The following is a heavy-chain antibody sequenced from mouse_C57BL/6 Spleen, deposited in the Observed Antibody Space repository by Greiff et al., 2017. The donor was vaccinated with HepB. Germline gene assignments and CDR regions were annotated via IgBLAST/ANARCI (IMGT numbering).Heavy chain of an antibody. CDR2: ISYDGSN. CDR3: ARGEAY. Sequence: EVKLMESGPGLVKPSQSLSLTCSVTGYSITSGYYWNWIRQFPGNKLEWMGYISYDGSNNYNPSLKNRISITRDTSKNQFFLKLNSVTTEDTATYYCARGEAYWGQGTTLTVPS. J-gene: IGHJ2*01. CDR1: GYSITSGYY. V-gene: IGHV3-6*01.